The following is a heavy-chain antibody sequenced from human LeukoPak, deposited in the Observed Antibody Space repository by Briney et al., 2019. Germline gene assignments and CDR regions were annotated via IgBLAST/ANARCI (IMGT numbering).Heavy chain of an antibody. CDR1: DGSISSSTY. Sequence: PSETLSLTCTVSDGSISSSTYWGWIRQPPGKGLEWIGGIYYSGNTYYNPSLKSRVTISVDTSKNQFSLKLSSVTAADTAVYYCASPQRGHSYGYAGPFDYWGQGTLVTVSS. CDR2: IYYSGNT. D-gene: IGHD5-18*01. J-gene: IGHJ4*02. CDR3: ASPQRGHSYGYAGPFDY. V-gene: IGHV4-39*01.